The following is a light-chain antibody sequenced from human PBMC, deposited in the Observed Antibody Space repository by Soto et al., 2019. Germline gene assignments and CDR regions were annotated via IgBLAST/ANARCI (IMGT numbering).Light chain of an antibody. Sequence: QSVLTQPASVSGSPGQSITISCTGTSSDVGGYNYVSWYQQQSGKAPKLMIHEVSNRPSGVSSRFSGSRSGNTASLTISGLQSEDEGDYYCSAYTARSTLVFGGGTKVTV. J-gene: IGLJ3*02. CDR2: EVS. V-gene: IGLV2-14*01. CDR1: SSDVGGYNY. CDR3: SAYTARSTLV.